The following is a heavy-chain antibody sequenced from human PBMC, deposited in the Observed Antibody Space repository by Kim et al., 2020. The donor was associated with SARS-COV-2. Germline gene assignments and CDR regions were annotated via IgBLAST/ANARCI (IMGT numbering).Heavy chain of an antibody. CDR1: GFTFSSYA. Sequence: GGSLRLSCAASGFTFSSYAMHWVRQAPGKGLEWVAVISYDGSNKYYTDSVKGRFTISRDNSKNTLYLQMNSLRAEDTAVYYCARDEAVVTATFDYWGQGTLVTVSS. CDR2: ISYDGSNK. D-gene: IGHD2-21*02. V-gene: IGHV3-30*04. CDR3: ARDEAVVTATFDY. J-gene: IGHJ4*02.